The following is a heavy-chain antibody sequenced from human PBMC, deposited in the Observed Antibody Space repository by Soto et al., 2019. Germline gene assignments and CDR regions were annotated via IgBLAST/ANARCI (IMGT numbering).Heavy chain of an antibody. D-gene: IGHD4-17*01. CDR2: IKTETDGGTT. Sequence: EVQLVESGGGLVKPGGSLRLSCAVSGFTFSKAWRNWVRQAPGKGLEWVGGIKTETDGGTTHYAAPVKARFTISRDYSKSTVYLQMNSLKSEDTAFYYCDTDRFDYVGTDAFDMWGQGTMVIVSS. V-gene: IGHV3-15*01. CDR1: GFTFSKAW. CDR3: DTDRFDYVGTDAFDM. J-gene: IGHJ3*02.